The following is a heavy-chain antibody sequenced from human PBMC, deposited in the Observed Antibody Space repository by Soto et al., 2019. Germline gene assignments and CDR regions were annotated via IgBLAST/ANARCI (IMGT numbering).Heavy chain of an antibody. D-gene: IGHD3-10*01. CDR2: ISPYKGHT. CDR3: VRDLDGSGSYYTDY. Sequence: ASVKVSCKASGYSFTSCGISWVRQAPGQGLEGMGGISPYKGHTNYAQNLQGRVTMTTDASTSTAYMELRSLISADSAVYYCVRDLDGSGSYYTDYWGQGTLVTVSS. CDR1: GYSFTSCG. V-gene: IGHV1-18*01. J-gene: IGHJ4*02.